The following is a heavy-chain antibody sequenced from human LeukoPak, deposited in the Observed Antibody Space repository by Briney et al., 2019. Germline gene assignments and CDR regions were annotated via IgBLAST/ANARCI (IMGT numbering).Heavy chain of an antibody. Sequence: GGSLRLSCAASGFTFSSYAMSWVRQAPGKGLEWVSTISGSGGSTYYADSVKGRFTISRDNSKNTLYLQMNSLRAEDTAVYYCAKNPLAAVAGTFNWFDPWGQGTLVTVSS. CDR1: GFTFSSYA. J-gene: IGHJ5*02. CDR2: ISGSGGST. CDR3: AKNPLAAVAGTFNWFDP. D-gene: IGHD6-19*01. V-gene: IGHV3-23*01.